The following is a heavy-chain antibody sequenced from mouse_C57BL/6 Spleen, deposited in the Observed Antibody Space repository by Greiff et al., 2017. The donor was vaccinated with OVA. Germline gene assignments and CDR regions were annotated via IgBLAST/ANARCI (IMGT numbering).Heavy chain of an antibody. V-gene: IGHV1-54*01. Sequence: QVQLQQSGAELVRPGTSVKVSCKASGYAFTNYLIEWVKQRPGQGLEWIGVINPGSGGTNYNEKFKGKATLTADKSSSTAYMQLSSLTSEDSAVYFCAREGDYDYLDDWGQGTTLTVSS. CDR3: AREGDYDYLDD. D-gene: IGHD2-4*01. CDR1: GYAFTNYL. CDR2: INPGSGGT. J-gene: IGHJ2*01.